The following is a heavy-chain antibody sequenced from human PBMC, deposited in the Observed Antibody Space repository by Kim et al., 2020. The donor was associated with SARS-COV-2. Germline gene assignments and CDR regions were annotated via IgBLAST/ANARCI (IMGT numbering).Heavy chain of an antibody. CDR2: IYYSGST. CDR3: AKLAAAGIFLGWFDP. J-gene: IGHJ5*02. Sequence: SETLSLTCTVSGGSISSSSYYWGWIRQPPGKGLEWIGSIYYSGSTYYNPSLKSRVTISVDTSKNQFSLKLSSVTAADTAVYYCAKLAAAGIFLGWFDPWGQVTLVTVSS. V-gene: IGHV4-39*01. CDR1: GGSISSSSYY. D-gene: IGHD6-13*01.